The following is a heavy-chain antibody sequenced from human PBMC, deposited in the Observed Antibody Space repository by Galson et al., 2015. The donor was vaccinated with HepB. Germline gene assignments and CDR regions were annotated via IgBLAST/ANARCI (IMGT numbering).Heavy chain of an antibody. D-gene: IGHD3-22*01. CDR2: IIPIFGTA. Sequence: SVKVSCKASGGTFSSYAISWVRQAPGQGLEWMGGIIPIFGTANYAQKFQGRVTITADESTSTACMELSSLRSEDTAVYYCACLYYYDSSGYQFVDAFDIWGQGTMVTVSS. J-gene: IGHJ3*02. V-gene: IGHV1-69*13. CDR1: GGTFSSYA. CDR3: ACLYYYDSSGYQFVDAFDI.